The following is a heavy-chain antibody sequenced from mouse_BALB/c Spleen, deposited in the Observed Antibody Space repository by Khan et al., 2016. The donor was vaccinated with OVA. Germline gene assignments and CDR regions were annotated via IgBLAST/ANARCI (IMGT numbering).Heavy chain of an antibody. CDR2: ISYSGST. Sequence: EVQLQESGPGLVKPSQSLSLTCTVTGYSITSGYGWNWIRQFPGNKLEWTGSISYSGSTNYHPSLKSRISITRDTAKNQFFLQLNSVTTEDTATYYSARTARIKYWGQGTTLTVSA. V-gene: IGHV3-2*02. CDR3: ARTARIKY. D-gene: IGHD1-2*01. CDR1: GYSITSGYG. J-gene: IGHJ2*01.